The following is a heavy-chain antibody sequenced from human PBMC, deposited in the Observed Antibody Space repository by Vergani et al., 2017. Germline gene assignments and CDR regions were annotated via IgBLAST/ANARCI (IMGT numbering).Heavy chain of an antibody. CDR3: ARADWGPGVVIDPYYFDY. D-gene: IGHD3-16*02. V-gene: IGHV1-46*03. CDR1: GYTFTSYY. Sequence: QVQLVQSGAEVKKPGASVKVSCKASGYTFTSYYMHWVRQAPGQGLEWMGIINPSGGSTSYAQKFKGRVTMTMDTSTSTVYMELSSLRSEDTAVYYCARADWGPGVVIDPYYFDYWGQGTLVTVSS. CDR2: INPSGGST. J-gene: IGHJ4*02.